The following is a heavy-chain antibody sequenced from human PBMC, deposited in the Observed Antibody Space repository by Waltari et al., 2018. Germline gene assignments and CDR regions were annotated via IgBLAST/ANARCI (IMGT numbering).Heavy chain of an antibody. CDR3: ARGYSSSWLDAFDI. J-gene: IGHJ3*02. D-gene: IGHD6-13*01. Sequence: QVQLQESGPGLVKPSETLSLTCTVSGGSISSYYWSWFRQPPGKGLEWIGYIYYSGSTNYNPSLKSRVTISVDTSKNQFSLKLSSVTAADTAVYYCARGYSSSWLDAFDIWGQGTMVTVSS. CDR2: IYYSGST. V-gene: IGHV4-59*01. CDR1: GGSISSYY.